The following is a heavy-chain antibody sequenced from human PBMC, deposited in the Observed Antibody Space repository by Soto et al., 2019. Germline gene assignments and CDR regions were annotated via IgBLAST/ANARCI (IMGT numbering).Heavy chain of an antibody. CDR1: GYTFTGYY. D-gene: IGHD1-1*01. V-gene: IGHV1-2*04. Sequence: ASVKVSCKASGYTFTGYYMHWVRQAPGQGLEWMGWINPNSGGTNYAKKFQGWVTMTRDTSISTAYMELSRLRSDDTAVYYCARVCIGTGTPFCYYGMDVWGQGTTVTVSS. CDR3: ARVCIGTGTPFCYYGMDV. J-gene: IGHJ6*02. CDR2: INPNSGGT.